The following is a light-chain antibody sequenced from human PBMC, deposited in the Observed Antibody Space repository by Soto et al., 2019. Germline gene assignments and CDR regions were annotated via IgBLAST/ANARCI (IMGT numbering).Light chain of an antibody. CDR3: QQYDNLPLFT. Sequence: DIQMTQSPSSLSASVGDRVTITCQASQDISNYLNWYQQKPGKAPKLLIYDASNLETGVPSRFSGCVSGTDFTFTISSLQPEDIATYYCQQYDNLPLFTFGPGTKVDIK. CDR1: QDISNY. J-gene: IGKJ3*01. CDR2: DAS. V-gene: IGKV1-33*01.